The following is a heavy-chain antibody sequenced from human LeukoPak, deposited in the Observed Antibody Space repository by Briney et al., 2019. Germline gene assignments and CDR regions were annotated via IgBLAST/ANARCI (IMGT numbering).Heavy chain of an antibody. Sequence: ASVKVSCKASVYTFTNYGISWVRQAPGEGLEWMGWISTYNSNTDYAQRLQGRVTMTTDTSTSTVYMELRSLGSDDTAVYYCARAGGWARGDYKGDSFHIWGQGTMVTVSS. CDR2: ISTYNSNT. V-gene: IGHV1-18*01. D-gene: IGHD6-19*01. CDR3: ARAGGWARGDYKGDSFHI. CDR1: VYTFTNYG. J-gene: IGHJ3*02.